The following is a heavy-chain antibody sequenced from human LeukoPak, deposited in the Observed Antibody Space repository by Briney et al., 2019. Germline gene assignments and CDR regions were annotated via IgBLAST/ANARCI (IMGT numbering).Heavy chain of an antibody. Sequence: SETLSLTCTVSGGSISTYYWSWIRQPPGKGLEWIGYTYYSGSTNYNPSLKSRVTISVDTSKNQFSLKLSSVTAADTAVYYCARERCSSTTCYFDYWGQGTLVTVSS. CDR2: TYYSGST. D-gene: IGHD2-2*01. CDR1: GGSISTYY. CDR3: ARERCSSTTCYFDY. J-gene: IGHJ4*02. V-gene: IGHV4-59*01.